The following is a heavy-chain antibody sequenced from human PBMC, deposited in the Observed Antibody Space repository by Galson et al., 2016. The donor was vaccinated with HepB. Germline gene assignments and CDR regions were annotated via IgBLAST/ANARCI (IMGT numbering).Heavy chain of an antibody. CDR3: ASDSGDYSAFVF. CDR2: IIPISGRA. V-gene: IGHV1-69*13. CDR1: RGTFRNHA. Sequence: SVKVSCKASRGTFRNHAFSWVRQAPGQGLEWMGGIIPISGRAHYAQNFQDKIAITADEATSTVYMELSSLTLEDTAVYYCASDSGDYSAFVFWGQGTMVTVSA. J-gene: IGHJ3*01. D-gene: IGHD4-17*01.